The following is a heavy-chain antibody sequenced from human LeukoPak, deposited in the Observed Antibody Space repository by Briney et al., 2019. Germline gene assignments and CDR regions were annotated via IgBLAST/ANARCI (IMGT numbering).Heavy chain of an antibody. CDR3: AKSNGYSLEGI. V-gene: IGHV4-4*07. CDR2: IYTSGTT. Sequence: SETLSLTCTVSGGSISSYYWSWIRQPGGKGLEWIGRIYTSGTTHYNPSLKSRVTMSVDTSKNQFSLKLTSVTAADTAVYYCAKSNGYSLEGIWGQGTMVTVSS. J-gene: IGHJ3*02. D-gene: IGHD5-12*01. CDR1: GGSISSYY.